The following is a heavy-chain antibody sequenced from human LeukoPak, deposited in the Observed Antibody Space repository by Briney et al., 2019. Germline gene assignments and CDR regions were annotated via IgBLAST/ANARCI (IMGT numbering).Heavy chain of an antibody. J-gene: IGHJ4*02. V-gene: IGHV4-31*03. CDR1: GGSISSGGYY. CDR3: ARTYCGGDCYIDY. Sequence: SETLSLTCTVSGGSISSGGYYWSWIRQHPGKGLESIGYIYYSGSTYYNSSLKSRVTISVDTSKKQFSLKLSSVTAADTAVYYCARTYCGGDCYIDYWGQGTLVTVSS. CDR2: IYYSGST. D-gene: IGHD2-21*02.